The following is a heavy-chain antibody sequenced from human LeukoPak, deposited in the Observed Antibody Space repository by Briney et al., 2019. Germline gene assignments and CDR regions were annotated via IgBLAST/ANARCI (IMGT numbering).Heavy chain of an antibody. D-gene: IGHD6-13*01. Sequence: GASVKVSCKASGGTFSSYAISWVRQAPGQGLEWMGRIIPIFGTANYAQKFQGRVTITTDESTSTAYMELSSLRSEGTAVYYCARVHLGSSWSFDYWGQGTLVTVSS. V-gene: IGHV1-69*05. CDR3: ARVHLGSSWSFDY. J-gene: IGHJ4*02. CDR1: GGTFSSYA. CDR2: IIPIFGTA.